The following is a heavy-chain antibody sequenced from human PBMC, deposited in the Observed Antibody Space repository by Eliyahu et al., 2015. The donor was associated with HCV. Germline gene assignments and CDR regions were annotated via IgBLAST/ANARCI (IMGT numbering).Heavy chain of an antibody. J-gene: IGHJ5*02. CDR3: ASGGGGIAVTGTGGWFDP. V-gene: IGHV4-59*01. CDR2: IHYSGST. Sequence: QVQLQESGPGLVKPSETLSLTCTXXGGSIPPYYWSWIRQPPGKGLGWIGYIHYSGSTNYNPSLKSRVTISLDTSKNQFSLNLTSVTAADTAMYYCASGGGGIAVTGTGGWFDPWGQGTLATVSS. D-gene: IGHD6-19*01. CDR1: GGSIPPYY.